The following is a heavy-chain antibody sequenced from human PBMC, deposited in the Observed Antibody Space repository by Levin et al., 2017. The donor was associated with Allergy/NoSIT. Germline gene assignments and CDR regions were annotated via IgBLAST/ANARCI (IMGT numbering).Heavy chain of an antibody. J-gene: IGHJ5*02. D-gene: IGHD2-21*02. CDR3: ADLGWFEP. CDR2: IKSKGSGETT. V-gene: IGHV3-15*01. Sequence: GGSLRLSCEASGLIFSNAWMSWVRQAPGKGLEWVGRIKSKGSGETTDYAAPVKGRFTISRDDSKNTVYLQMNSLITEDTAVYYCADLGWFEPWGQGTLVTVSS. CDR1: GLIFSNAW.